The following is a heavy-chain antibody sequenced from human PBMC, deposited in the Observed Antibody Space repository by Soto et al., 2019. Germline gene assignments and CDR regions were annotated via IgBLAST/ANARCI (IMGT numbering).Heavy chain of an antibody. J-gene: IGHJ6*02. CDR2: ISSRGTYI. V-gene: IGHV3-21*06. CDR3: ARAGDIYGYVGPYHYYGMDV. CDR1: EFSLDDFS. Sequence: EVHLMESGGGLVTPGGSLRLSCAASEFSLDDFSMNWVRQVPGRGLEWVSSISSRGTYIYYVDSVRGRFTISRDHAKNSLYLQMNSLRAEDTGVYHCARAGDIYGYVGPYHYYGMDVWGQGTTVTVSS. D-gene: IGHD5-18*01.